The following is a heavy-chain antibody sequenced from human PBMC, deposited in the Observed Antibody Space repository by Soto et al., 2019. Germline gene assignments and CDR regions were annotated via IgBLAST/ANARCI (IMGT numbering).Heavy chain of an antibody. J-gene: IGHJ6*02. V-gene: IGHV4-61*01. CDR3: ARDRAAAIGYYYYYGMDV. CDR1: GASVNSGNYY. D-gene: IGHD2-2*01. CDR2: IYYSGST. Sequence: SETLSLTCTVSGASVNSGNYYWSWIRQPPGKGLEWIGYIYYSGSTNCNPSLKSRVTISLDTSKNQFSLNLSSVTAADTAVYFCARDRAAAIGYYYYYGMDVWGQGTTVTVSS.